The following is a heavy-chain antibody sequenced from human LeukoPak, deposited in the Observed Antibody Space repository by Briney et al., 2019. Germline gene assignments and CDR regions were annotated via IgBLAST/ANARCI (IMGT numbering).Heavy chain of an antibody. V-gene: IGHV3-30*18. J-gene: IGHJ4*02. D-gene: IGHD2-15*01. Sequence: PGGSLRLSCAASGFTFSSYGMHWVRQAPGKGLEWVAVISYDGSNKYYADSVKGRFTISRDNSKNTLYLQMNSLRAEDTAVYYCAKSLFLYGSGPRLGYFDYWGQGTLVTVSS. CDR2: ISYDGSNK. CDR1: GFTFSSYG. CDR3: AKSLFLYGSGPRLGYFDY.